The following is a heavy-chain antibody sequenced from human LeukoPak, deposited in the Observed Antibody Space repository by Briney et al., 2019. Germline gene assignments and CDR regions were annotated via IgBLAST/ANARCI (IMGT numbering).Heavy chain of an antibody. D-gene: IGHD6-19*01. Sequence: SETLSLTCTVSGGSISSSSYYWGWIRQPPGKGLEWIGSIYYSGSTYYNPSLKSRVTISVDTSKNQFSLKLGSVTAADTAVYYCARVHSSGTAHLDYWGQGTLVTVSS. CDR3: ARVHSSGTAHLDY. J-gene: IGHJ4*02. V-gene: IGHV4-39*07. CDR1: GGSISSSSYY. CDR2: IYYSGST.